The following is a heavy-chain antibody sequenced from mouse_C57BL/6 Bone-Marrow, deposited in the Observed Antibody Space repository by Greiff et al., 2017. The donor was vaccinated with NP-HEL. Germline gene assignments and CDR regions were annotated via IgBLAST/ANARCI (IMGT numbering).Heavy chain of an antibody. V-gene: IGHV2-2*01. CDR3: ARNYDYDEDYFDY. D-gene: IGHD2-4*01. Sequence: QVQLKESGPGLVQPSQSLSITCTVSGFSLTSYGVHWVRQSPGKGLEWLGVIWSGGSTDYNAAFISRLSISKDNSKSQVFFKMNSLQADDTAIDYCARNYDYDEDYFDYWGQGTTLTVSS. CDR1: GFSLTSYG. CDR2: IWSGGST. J-gene: IGHJ2*01.